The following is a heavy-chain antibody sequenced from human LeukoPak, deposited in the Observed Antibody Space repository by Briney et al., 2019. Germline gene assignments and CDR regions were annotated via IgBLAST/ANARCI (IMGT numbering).Heavy chain of an antibody. CDR2: IYSGGST. V-gene: IGHV3-66*01. CDR3: ARGLYSSGYYYDAFDI. Sequence: GGSLRLSCAASGFTVSNNYMSWVRQAPGKGLEWVSLIYSGGSTHYTDSVKGRFNISSDNSKNTLYLQMNSLRAEDTAVYYCARGLYSSGYYYDAFDIWGQGTVVTVSS. D-gene: IGHD3-22*01. J-gene: IGHJ3*02. CDR1: GFTVSNNY.